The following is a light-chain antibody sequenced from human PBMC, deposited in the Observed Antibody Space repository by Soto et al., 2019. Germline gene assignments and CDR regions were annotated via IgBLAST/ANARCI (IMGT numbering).Light chain of an antibody. Sequence: QASQDIRYYLNWYQQKTGQAPKPLIYDASQLETGVPSRFSGSGSGTDFTFTINSLQPEDIGTYYCQHYNSFPITFGQGTRLEIK. V-gene: IGKV1-33*01. CDR2: DAS. CDR1: QDIRYY. J-gene: IGKJ5*01. CDR3: QHYNSFPIT.